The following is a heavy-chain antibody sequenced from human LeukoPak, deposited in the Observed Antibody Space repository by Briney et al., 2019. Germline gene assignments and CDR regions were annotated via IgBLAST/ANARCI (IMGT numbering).Heavy chain of an antibody. V-gene: IGHV4-34*01. CDR3: ARGRHDITMIVVIMTAVSYYLDV. J-gene: IGHJ6*03. Sequence: AETLALTCAGSGGSFSGYDCTWLRQTPEKGLEWIGEMNPSGSTNYNPSLKSRVTISVDTSKNQFSLNLSSVTAADTAVYYCARGRHDITMIVVIMTAVSYYLDVWGKGTTVTVS. D-gene: IGHD3-22*01. CDR2: MNPSGST. CDR1: GGSFSGYD.